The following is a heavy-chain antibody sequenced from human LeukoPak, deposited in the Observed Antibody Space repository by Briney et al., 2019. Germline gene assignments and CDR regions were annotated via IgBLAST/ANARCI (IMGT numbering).Heavy chain of an antibody. CDR1: GYTFTNSD. CDR3: ARFLLATRRGNWFDP. J-gene: IGHJ5*02. CDR2: MNPNSGNT. V-gene: IGHV1-8*03. D-gene: IGHD3-3*02. Sequence: GASVKASCKASGYTFTNSDINWVRQATGQGLEWMGWMNPNSGNTGYAQKFQGRVTITRNTSISTAYMELSSLTSEDTAVYYCARFLLATRRGNWFDPWGQGALVTVSS.